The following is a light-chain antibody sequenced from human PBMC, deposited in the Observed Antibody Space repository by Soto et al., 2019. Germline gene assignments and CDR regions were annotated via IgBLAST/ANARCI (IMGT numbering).Light chain of an antibody. CDR2: DAS. V-gene: IGKV1-33*01. CDR1: QDISNY. CDR3: QQYDNLPLT. J-gene: IGKJ4*01. Sequence: DIQMTQSPSSLSASAGDRVTITCQASQDISNYLNWYQQKPGKAPKLLIYDASNLETGVPSRFSGSGSGTDFTFTISILQPEDIETYYCQQYDNLPLTLGGGTKVDI.